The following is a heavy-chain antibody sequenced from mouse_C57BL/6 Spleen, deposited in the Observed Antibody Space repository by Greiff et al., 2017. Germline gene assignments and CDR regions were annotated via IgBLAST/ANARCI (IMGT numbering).Heavy chain of an antibody. J-gene: IGHJ3*01. CDR1: GYTFTSYW. CDR3: ARGYGSSLAWFAY. Sequence: QVQLQQPGTELVTPGASVKLSCKASGYTFTSYWMHWVKQRPGQGLEWIGNINPSNGGTNYNEKFKSKAPLTVDKSSSTAYMQLSSLTSEDSAVYYCARGYGSSLAWFAYWGQGTLVTVSA. V-gene: IGHV1-53*01. CDR2: INPSNGGT. D-gene: IGHD1-1*01.